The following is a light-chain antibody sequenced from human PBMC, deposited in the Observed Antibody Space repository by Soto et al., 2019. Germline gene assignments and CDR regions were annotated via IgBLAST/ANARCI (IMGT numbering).Light chain of an antibody. V-gene: IGKV3-20*01. CDR1: QSVSNSY. CDR3: QQYGYSLLT. J-gene: IGKJ4*01. Sequence: ENVLTQSPGTLSLSPGERATLSCRASQSVSNSYLAWYQQKPGQTPRLLISHASNRATAVPDRFSGSGSGTDFTLTISRLVPEDFAVYYCQQYGYSLLTFGGGTKVEIK. CDR2: HAS.